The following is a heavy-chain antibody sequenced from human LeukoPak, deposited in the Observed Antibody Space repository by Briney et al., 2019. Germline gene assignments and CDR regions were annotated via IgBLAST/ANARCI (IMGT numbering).Heavy chain of an antibody. CDR1: GFTFSSNA. D-gene: IGHD1-1*01. CDR2: ISYDGGNT. J-gene: IGHJ4*02. V-gene: IGHV3-30-3*01. Sequence: GGSLRLSCAASGFTFSSNAIHWVRQAPGKGLEWVAEISYDGGNTYYADSVKGRFTISRDNSKNKLYLQMNSLRAEDTAVYYCAKEGTGIHFDYWGQGTLVTVSS. CDR3: AKEGTGIHFDY.